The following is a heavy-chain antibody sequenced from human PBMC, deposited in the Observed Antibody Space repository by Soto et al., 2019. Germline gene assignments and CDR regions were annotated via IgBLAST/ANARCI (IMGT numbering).Heavy chain of an antibody. CDR1: GGSISSSSYY. CDR2: IYYSGST. J-gene: IGHJ4*02. V-gene: IGHV4-39*01. Sequence: SETLSLTCTVSGGSISSSSYYWGWIRQPPGKGLEWIGSIYYSGSTYYNPSLKSRVTISVDTSKNQFPLKLSSVTAADTAVYYCARQGEVSGTYYYDSSGYYIGGDYFDYWGQGTLVTVSS. D-gene: IGHD3-22*01. CDR3: ARQGEVSGTYYYDSSGYYIGGDYFDY.